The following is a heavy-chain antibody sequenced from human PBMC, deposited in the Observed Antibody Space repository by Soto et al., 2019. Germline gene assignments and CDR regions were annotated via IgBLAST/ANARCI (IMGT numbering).Heavy chain of an antibody. CDR3: AKTYSSGYRLHY. J-gene: IGHJ4*02. D-gene: IGHD6-19*01. CDR2: TRNKANSYAT. CDR1: GFTFSDHY. Sequence: HPGGSLRLSCAASGFTFSDHYMDWVRQAPGKGLEWVGRTRNKANSYATEYAASVKGRFTISRDDSKNSLYLQMNSLRTEDTAVYYCAKTYSSGYRLHYWGQGTLVTVSS. V-gene: IGHV3-72*01.